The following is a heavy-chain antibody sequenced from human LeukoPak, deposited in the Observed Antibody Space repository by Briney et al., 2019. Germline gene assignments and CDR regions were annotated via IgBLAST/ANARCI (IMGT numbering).Heavy chain of an antibody. CDR1: GFTFSSSA. J-gene: IGHJ4*02. CDR2: ISASGGSK. Sequence: GGSLRLSCAASGFTFSSSAMTWVRQAPGKGLEWVSAISASGGSKYYADSVKGRFTISRDNSKNTLYLQMNSLRAEDTAVYYCAKDLSGNDYWGQGTLVTVSS. V-gene: IGHV3-23*01. CDR3: AKDLSGNDY.